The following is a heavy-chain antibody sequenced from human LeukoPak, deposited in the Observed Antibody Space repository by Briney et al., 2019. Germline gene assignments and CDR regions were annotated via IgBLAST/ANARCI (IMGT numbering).Heavy chain of an antibody. J-gene: IGHJ4*02. CDR3: AFHSSGYSTLWY. Sequence: TSETLSLTCAVYGGSFSGYYWNWIRQPPGKGLEWIGEIYHSGSTNYNPSLKSRVTISVDKSKNQFSLKLSSVTAADTAVYYCAFHSSGYSTLWYWGQGTLVTVSS. CDR1: GGSFSGYY. V-gene: IGHV4-34*01. CDR2: IYHSGST. D-gene: IGHD3-22*01.